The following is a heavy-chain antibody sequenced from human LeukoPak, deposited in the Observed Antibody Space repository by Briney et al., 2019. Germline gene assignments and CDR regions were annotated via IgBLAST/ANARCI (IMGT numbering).Heavy chain of an antibody. CDR1: GGSFSGYY. CDR2: INHSGST. CDR3: ARHARYYYGSGSLRPNDY. J-gene: IGHJ4*02. Sequence: PSETLSLTCAVYGGSFSGYYWSWIRQPPGKGLEWIGEINHSGSTNYNPSLKSRVTISVDTSKNQFSLKLSSVTAADTAVYYCARHARYYYGSGSLRPNDYWGQGTLVTVSS. V-gene: IGHV4-34*01. D-gene: IGHD3-10*01.